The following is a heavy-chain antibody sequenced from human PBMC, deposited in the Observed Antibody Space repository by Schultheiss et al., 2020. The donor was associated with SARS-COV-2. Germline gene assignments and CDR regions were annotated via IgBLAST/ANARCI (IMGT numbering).Heavy chain of an antibody. V-gene: IGHV3-30*06. J-gene: IGHJ6*02. D-gene: IGHD6-13*01. CDR1: GFTFSNSA. CDR2: ISYDGSNK. Sequence: GESLKISCAPSGFTFSNSAMHWVRQSPGKGLEWVAVISYDGSNKYYADSVKGRFTISRDNSKNTLYLQMNSLRAEDTAVYYCARDLMSSSWYETYYGMDVWGQGTTVTVSS. CDR3: ARDLMSSSWYETYYGMDV.